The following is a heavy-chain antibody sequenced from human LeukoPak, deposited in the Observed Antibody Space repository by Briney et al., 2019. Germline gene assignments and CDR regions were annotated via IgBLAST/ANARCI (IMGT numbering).Heavy chain of an antibody. V-gene: IGHV3-23*01. D-gene: IGHD6-19*01. Sequence: GGSLRLSCATSGFTFSSYAMSWVRKAPGEGLEWVSAISGSGGSTYYADSVKGRFTISRDNSKNTLSLQMSSLRAEETAVYYCAKVDSSGWYGGVAFDIWGQGTVVIVSS. CDR2: ISGSGGST. CDR1: GFTFSSYA. CDR3: AKVDSSGWYGGVAFDI. J-gene: IGHJ3*02.